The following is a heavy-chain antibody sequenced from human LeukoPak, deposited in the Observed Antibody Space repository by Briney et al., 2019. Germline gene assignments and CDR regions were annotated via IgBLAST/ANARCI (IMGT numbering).Heavy chain of an antibody. CDR1: GFTFDDYG. V-gene: IGHV3-20*04. CDR3: AKSYSYDSSGYYFDY. D-gene: IGHD3-22*01. Sequence: PGGSLRLSCAASGFTFDDYGMSWVRQAPGKGLEWVSGINWNGGSTGYADSVKGRFTISRDNSKNTLYLQMNSVRAEDTAVYYCAKSYSYDSSGYYFDYWGQGTLVTVSS. CDR2: INWNGGST. J-gene: IGHJ4*02.